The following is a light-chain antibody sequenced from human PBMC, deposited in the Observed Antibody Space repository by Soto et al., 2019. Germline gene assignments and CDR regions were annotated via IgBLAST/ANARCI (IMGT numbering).Light chain of an antibody. V-gene: IGLV2-14*01. CDR3: KSYATTHSVM. Sequence: QSVLTQPASVSGSPGQSITISCTGSSSDVGAYDYVSWYQQHPGNAPKLMIFDVINRPSRVSNRFSGYKYGNTASLTISGLQAEYEADYYCKSYATTHSVMFGGGTKHTVL. J-gene: IGLJ3*02. CDR2: DVI. CDR1: SSDVGAYDY.